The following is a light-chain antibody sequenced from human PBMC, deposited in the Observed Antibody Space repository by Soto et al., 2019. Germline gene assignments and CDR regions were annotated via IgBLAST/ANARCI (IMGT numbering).Light chain of an antibody. CDR3: RHYVNSQWT. V-gene: IGKV3-20*01. CDR1: QSVSSIY. CDR2: AAS. Sequence: EIVLTQSPGTLSLSPGERATLSCRPSQSVSSIYLDWFQQKPGQAPRLLIYAASSRATGIPGRFSGGASATDFTLTISRLEPEDFAVYYCRHYVNSQWTFGQGTKVEIK. J-gene: IGKJ1*01.